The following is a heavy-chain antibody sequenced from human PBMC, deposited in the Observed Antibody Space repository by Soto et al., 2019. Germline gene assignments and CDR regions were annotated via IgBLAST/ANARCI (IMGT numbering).Heavy chain of an antibody. V-gene: IGHV4-39*01. Sequence: QLQLQESGPGLVKPSETLSLTCTVSGGSISSSSYYWGWIRQPPGKGLEWIGSIYYSGSTYYNPSLKSRVTISVDTSKNQFSLKLSSVTAADTAVYYCARLNDYGGKGWFDPWGQGTLVTVSS. CDR3: ARLNDYGGKGWFDP. D-gene: IGHD4-17*01. CDR1: GGSISSSSYY. J-gene: IGHJ5*02. CDR2: IYYSGST.